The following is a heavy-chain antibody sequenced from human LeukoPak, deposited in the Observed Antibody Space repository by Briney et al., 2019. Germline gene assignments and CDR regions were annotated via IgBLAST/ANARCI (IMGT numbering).Heavy chain of an antibody. CDR1: GYSFTSYW. J-gene: IGHJ3*02. CDR2: IYPGDSDT. V-gene: IGHV5-51*01. D-gene: IGHD6-19*01. Sequence: GESLKISCKGSGYSFTSYWIGWVRQMPGKGLEWMGIIYPGDSDTRYSPSFQGQVTISADKSISTAYLQWSSLKASDTAMYYCARQVSDQGLVANAFDIWGQGTMVTVSS. CDR3: ARQVSDQGLVANAFDI.